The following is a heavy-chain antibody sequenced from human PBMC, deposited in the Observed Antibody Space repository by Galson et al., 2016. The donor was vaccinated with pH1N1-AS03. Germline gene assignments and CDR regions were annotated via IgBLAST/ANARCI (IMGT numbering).Heavy chain of an antibody. CDR3: ARDRDFKIGDAWYDALDI. CDR2: IQQREGQK. CDR1: GFTFSEYW. D-gene: IGHD2-21*01. Sequence: SLRLSCAGSGFTFSEYWIQWVRQAPGKGLEWVATIQQREGQKYYVDSVKGRFTVSRDDAMKSMYLELNSLSVEDTAVYYCARDRDFKIGDAWYDALDIWGQGTVVTVSS. V-gene: IGHV3-7*01. J-gene: IGHJ3*02.